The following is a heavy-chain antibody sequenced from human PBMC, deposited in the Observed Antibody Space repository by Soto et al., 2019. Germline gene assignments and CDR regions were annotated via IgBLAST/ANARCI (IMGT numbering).Heavy chain of an antibody. CDR1: GFTFDDYA. V-gene: IGHV3-9*01. CDR3: AKDIGRGGAAAGTDLYYYYYYGMDV. D-gene: IGHD6-13*01. J-gene: IGHJ6*02. CDR2: ISWNSGSI. Sequence: GGSLRLSCAASGFTFDDYAMHWVRQAPGKGLEWVSGISWNSGSIGYADSVKGRFTISRDNAKNSLYLQMNSLRAEDTALYYCAKDIGRGGAAAGTDLYYYYYYGMDVWGQGTTVTVSS.